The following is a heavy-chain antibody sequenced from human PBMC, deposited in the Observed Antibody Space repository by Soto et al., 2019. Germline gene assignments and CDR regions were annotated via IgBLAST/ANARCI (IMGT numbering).Heavy chain of an antibody. Sequence: SETLSLTCTVSGGSISSGDYYWSWIRQPPGKGLEWIGYIYYSGSTYYNPSLKSRVTISVDTSKNQFSLKLSSVTAADTAVHYCARGDVVFFDYWGQGTLVTVSS. V-gene: IGHV4-30-4*01. CDR3: ARGDVVFFDY. D-gene: IGHD2-15*01. CDR1: GGSISSGDYY. CDR2: IYYSGST. J-gene: IGHJ4*02.